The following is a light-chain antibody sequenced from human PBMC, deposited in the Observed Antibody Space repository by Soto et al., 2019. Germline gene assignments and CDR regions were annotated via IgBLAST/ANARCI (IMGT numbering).Light chain of an antibody. Sequence: QSVLTQPASVSASPGQSITISCTETNSDIGTLNSVSWYQQFPGKAPKLMIFGVSVRPSCVSTRFSGSKFGNTAFLYISGLQAEDEADYYCSSYTSSRTYVFGSGTKLTVL. CDR1: NSDIGTLNS. J-gene: IGLJ1*01. V-gene: IGLV2-14*01. CDR3: SSYTSSRTYV. CDR2: GVS.